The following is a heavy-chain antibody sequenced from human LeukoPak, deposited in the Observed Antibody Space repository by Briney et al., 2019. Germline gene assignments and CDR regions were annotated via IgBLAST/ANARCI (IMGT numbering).Heavy chain of an antibody. D-gene: IGHD1-26*01. V-gene: IGHV3-23*01. J-gene: IGHJ3*02. Sequence: GGSLRLSCAASGFTFSTYYMNWVRQAPGKGLEWVSAISGSGGSPYYADSVKGRFTISRDNSKNTLYLQMNSLRAGDTAVYYCAKAYSGSYYLAFDIWGQGTMVTVSS. CDR3: AKAYSGSYYLAFDI. CDR1: GFTFSTYY. CDR2: ISGSGGSP.